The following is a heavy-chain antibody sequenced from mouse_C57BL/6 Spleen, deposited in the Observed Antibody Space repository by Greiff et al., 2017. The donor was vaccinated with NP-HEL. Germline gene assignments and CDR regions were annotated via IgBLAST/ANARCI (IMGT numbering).Heavy chain of an antibody. CDR3: ARFNWDAGY. Sequence: EVQRVESGPGLVKPSQSLSLTCSVTGYSITSGYYWNWIRQFPGNKLEWMGYISYDGSNNYNPSLKNRISITRDPSKNQFFLKLNSVTTEDTATYYCARFNWDAGYWGQGTTLTVSS. CDR1: GYSITSGYY. V-gene: IGHV3-6*01. J-gene: IGHJ2*01. D-gene: IGHD4-1*01. CDR2: ISYDGSN.